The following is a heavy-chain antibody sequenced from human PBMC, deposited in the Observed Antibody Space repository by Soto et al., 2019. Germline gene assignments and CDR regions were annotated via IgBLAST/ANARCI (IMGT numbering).Heavy chain of an antibody. CDR3: GKDIQGGSRNNFYYMDV. Sequence: GGSLRLSCAASGFTFDDYAMHWVRQAPGKGLEWVSGITWNSGRVDYGDSVKGRFFISRDNAKNSLYLQMTSLRAEDTALYYCGKDIQGGSRNNFYYMDVWGKGTMVTVSS. D-gene: IGHD1-1*01. J-gene: IGHJ6*03. V-gene: IGHV3-9*01. CDR2: ITWNSGRV. CDR1: GFTFDDYA.